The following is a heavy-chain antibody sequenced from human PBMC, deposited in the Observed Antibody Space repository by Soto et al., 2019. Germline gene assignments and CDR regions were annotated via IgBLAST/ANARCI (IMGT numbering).Heavy chain of an antibody. CDR1: GGSISSYY. J-gene: IGHJ4*02. CDR2: IYYSGST. CDR3: ARSYYYDSSGYYYRYYFDY. D-gene: IGHD3-22*01. Sequence: QVQLQESGPGLVKPSETLSLTCTVSGGSISSYYWSWIRQPPGKGLEWIGYIYYSGSTNYNPSLKSRVTISVDTSKNQFSLKLSSVTAADMAVYYCARSYYYDSSGYYYRYYFDYWGQGTLVTVSS. V-gene: IGHV4-59*01.